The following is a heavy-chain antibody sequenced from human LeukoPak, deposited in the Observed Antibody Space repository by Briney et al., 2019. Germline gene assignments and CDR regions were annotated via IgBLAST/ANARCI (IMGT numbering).Heavy chain of an antibody. V-gene: IGHV3-30*02. Sequence: GGSLRLSCAASGFTFSSYGMHWVRQAPGKGLEWVAFIRYDGSKKYYTDSVKGRFTISRDHSKNTLYLQMNSLSAEDTAFYYCAKEELRRITMWGYMDVWGKGTTVTISS. CDR3: AKEELRRITMWGYMDV. J-gene: IGHJ6*03. D-gene: IGHD3-10*02. CDR1: GFTFSSYG. CDR2: IRYDGSKK.